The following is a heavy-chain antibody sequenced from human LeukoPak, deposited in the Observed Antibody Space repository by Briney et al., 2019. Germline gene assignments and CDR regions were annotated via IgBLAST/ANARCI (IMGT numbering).Heavy chain of an antibody. CDR2: IYYSGST. D-gene: IGHD1-7*01. CDR3: ARHRTTGLRAFDI. Sequence: PSETLSLTCTVSGGSISSSSYYWGWIRQPPGKGLEWIGSIYYSGSTYYNPSLKSRVTISVDTSKNQFSLKLSSVTAADTAVYYCARHRTTGLRAFDIWGQGTMVTVSS. V-gene: IGHV4-39*07. J-gene: IGHJ3*02. CDR1: GGSISSSSYY.